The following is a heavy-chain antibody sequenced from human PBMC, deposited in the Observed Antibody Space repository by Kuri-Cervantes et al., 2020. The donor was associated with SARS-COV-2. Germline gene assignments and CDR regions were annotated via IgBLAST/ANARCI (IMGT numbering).Heavy chain of an antibody. D-gene: IGHD5-24*01. CDR2: IKHDGSER. Sequence: GGSLRLSCTASGFSISDRAYWMTWVRQTPGKGLEWVANIKHDGSERFYVDSVKGRFTISRDNAKNSLYLQMDSQRAEDTAVYYCVREKGGWLQGDYWGQGTLVTVSS. V-gene: IGHV3-7*01. CDR3: VREKGGWLQGDY. CDR1: GFSISDRAYW. J-gene: IGHJ4*02.